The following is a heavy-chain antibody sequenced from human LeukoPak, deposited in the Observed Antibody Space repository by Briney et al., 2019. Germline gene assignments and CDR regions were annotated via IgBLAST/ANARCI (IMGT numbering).Heavy chain of an antibody. CDR2: IYYSGST. CDR1: GGSISSSSYY. CDR3: ARPFMVRGVMDAFDI. J-gene: IGHJ3*02. V-gene: IGHV4-39*01. D-gene: IGHD3-10*01. Sequence: PSETLSLTCTVSGGSISSSSYYWGWIRQPPGKGLEWIGSIYYSGSTYYNPSPKSRVTISADTSKNQFSLKLSSVTAADTAVYYCARPFMVRGVMDAFDIWGQGTMVTVSS.